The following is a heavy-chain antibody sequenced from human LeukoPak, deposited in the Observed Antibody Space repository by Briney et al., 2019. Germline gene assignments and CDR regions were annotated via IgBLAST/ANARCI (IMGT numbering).Heavy chain of an antibody. V-gene: IGHV1-24*01. Sequence: GASVKVSCKVSGYTLTELSMHWVRQAPGKGLEWMGGFDPEDGETIYAQKFQGRVTMTEDTSTDTAYMELSSLRSEDTAVYYCARLHSLGWIYYYGMDVWGQGTTVTVSS. J-gene: IGHJ6*02. CDR1: GYTLTELS. CDR3: ARLHSLGWIYYYGMDV. D-gene: IGHD4-11*01. CDR2: FDPEDGET.